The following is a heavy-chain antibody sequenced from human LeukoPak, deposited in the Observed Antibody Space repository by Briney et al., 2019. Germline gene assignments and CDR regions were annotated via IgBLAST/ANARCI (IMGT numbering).Heavy chain of an antibody. D-gene: IGHD5-18*01. Sequence: SETLSLTCAVYGGSFSGYYWSWIRQPPGKGLEWIGEINHSGSTNYNPSLKSRVTISVDTSKNQFSLKLSSVTAADTAVYYCARGGISSGYSYGYSWGQGTLVTVFS. CDR1: GGSFSGYY. V-gene: IGHV4-34*01. CDR3: ARGGISSGYSYGYS. CDR2: INHSGST. J-gene: IGHJ4*02.